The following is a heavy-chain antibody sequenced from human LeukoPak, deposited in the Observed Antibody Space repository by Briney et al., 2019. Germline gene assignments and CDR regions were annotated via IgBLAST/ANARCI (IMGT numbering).Heavy chain of an antibody. D-gene: IGHD5-24*01. V-gene: IGHV4-34*01. Sequence: PSETLSLTCAVYGGSFSGYYWSWIRQPPGKGLEWIGEINHSGSTNYNPSLKSRVTISVDTSKNQFSLKLSSVTAADTAVYYCARGTVEMATIGWGQGTLVTVSS. J-gene: IGHJ4*02. CDR3: ARGTVEMATIG. CDR1: GGSFSGYY. CDR2: INHSGST.